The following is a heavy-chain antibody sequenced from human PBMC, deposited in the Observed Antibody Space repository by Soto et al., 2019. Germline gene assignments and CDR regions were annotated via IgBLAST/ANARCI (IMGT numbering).Heavy chain of an antibody. D-gene: IGHD3-10*01. J-gene: IGHJ4*02. CDR2: ISSSSGTI. Sequence: GGSLRLSCAASGFTFSAYSMNWVRQAPGKGLEWVSYISSSSGTIYYADSVKGRFTISRDDAKNSLYLQMSSLRDEDTAVYYCARDRGSTMVRGVIAYWGQGTLVTVSS. V-gene: IGHV3-48*02. CDR3: ARDRGSTMVRGVIAY. CDR1: GFTFSAYS.